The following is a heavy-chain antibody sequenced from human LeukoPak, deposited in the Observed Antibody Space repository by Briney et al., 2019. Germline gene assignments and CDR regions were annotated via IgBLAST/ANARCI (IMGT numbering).Heavy chain of an antibody. V-gene: IGHV3-21*01. CDR3: ARDSSISSGWCVPDY. CDR2: ISSSSSYI. D-gene: IGHD6-19*01. J-gene: IGHJ4*02. Sequence: GGSLRLSCAASGFTFSSYSMNWVRQAPGKGLEWVSSISSSSSYIYYADSVKGRFTISRDNAKNSLYLQMNSLRAEDTAVYYCARDSSISSGWCVPDYWGQGTLVTVSS. CDR1: GFTFSSYS.